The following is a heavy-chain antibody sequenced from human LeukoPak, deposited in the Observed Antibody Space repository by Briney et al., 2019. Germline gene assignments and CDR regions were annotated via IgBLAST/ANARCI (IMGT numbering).Heavy chain of an antibody. D-gene: IGHD3-10*01. V-gene: IGHV1-18*04. CDR3: ARESGSGSDYEPQEFYFDY. CDR1: GYTFTSYG. J-gene: IGHJ4*02. Sequence: ASVKVSCKASGYTFTSYGISWVRQAPGQGLEWMGWISAYNGNTNYAQKLQGRVTMTTDTSTSTAYMELRSLRSDDTAVYYCARESGSGSDYEPQEFYFDYWGQGTLVTVSS. CDR2: ISAYNGNT.